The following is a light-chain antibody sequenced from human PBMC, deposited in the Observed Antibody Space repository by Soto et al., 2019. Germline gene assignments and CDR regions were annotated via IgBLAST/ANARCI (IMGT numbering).Light chain of an antibody. CDR3: QQYVSSPQT. J-gene: IGKJ1*01. Sequence: EIVLTQSPGTLSLSPGERATLSRRASQSVSSSYLAWYQQKPGQAPRLLIYGASNRATGIPDRFSGSGSGTDFTLTISRLEPEDFAMYFCQQYVSSPQTFGQGTKVDIK. CDR2: GAS. CDR1: QSVSSSY. V-gene: IGKV3-20*01.